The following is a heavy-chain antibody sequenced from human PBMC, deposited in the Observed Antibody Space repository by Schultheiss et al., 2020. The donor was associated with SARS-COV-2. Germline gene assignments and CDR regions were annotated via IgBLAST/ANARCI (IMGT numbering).Heavy chain of an antibody. J-gene: IGHJ4*02. CDR1: GFTFSSYE. CDR2: ISSSSSTI. CDR3: ARSGDSSVDY. D-gene: IGHD6-19*01. V-gene: IGHV3-48*03. Sequence: GGSLRLSCAASGFTFSSYEMNWVRQAPGKGLEWVSYISSSSSTIYYADSVKGRFTISRDNSKNTLYLQMNSLRAEDTAVYYCARSGDSSVDYWGQGTLVTVSS.